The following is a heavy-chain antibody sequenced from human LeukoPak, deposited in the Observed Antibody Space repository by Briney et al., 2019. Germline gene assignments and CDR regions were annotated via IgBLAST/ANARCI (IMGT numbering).Heavy chain of an antibody. Sequence: SETLSLTCAVYGGSFSGYYWSWIRQPPGKGLEWIGEINHSGSTNYNPSLKSRVTISVDTSKNQFSLKLSSVTAADTAVYYCARKPLRGDSSGYYWMLGGQRGLYFDYWGQGTLVTVSS. V-gene: IGHV4-34*01. CDR2: INHSGST. CDR1: GGSFSGYY. CDR3: ARKPLRGDSSGYYWMLGGQRGLYFDY. J-gene: IGHJ4*02. D-gene: IGHD3-22*01.